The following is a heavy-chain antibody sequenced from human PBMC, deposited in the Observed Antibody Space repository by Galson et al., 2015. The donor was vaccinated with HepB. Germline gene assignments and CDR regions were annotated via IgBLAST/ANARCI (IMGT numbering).Heavy chain of an antibody. D-gene: IGHD5-24*01. CDR3: AIGRDGYTRVFDY. V-gene: IGHV3-66*02. CDR2: IYSGGST. J-gene: IGHJ4*02. Sequence: SLRLSCAASGFTVSSNYMSWVRQAPGKGLEWVSVIYSGGSTYYADSVKGRFTISRDNSKNTLYLQMNSLRAEDTAVYYCAIGRDGYTRVFDYWGQGTLVTVSS. CDR1: GFTVSSNY.